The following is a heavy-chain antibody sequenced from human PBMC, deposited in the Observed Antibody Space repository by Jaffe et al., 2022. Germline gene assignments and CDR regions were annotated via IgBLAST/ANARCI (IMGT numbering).Heavy chain of an antibody. CDR1: GGSISSSNW. CDR2: IYHSGST. D-gene: IGHD3-3*01. J-gene: IGHJ5*02. CDR3: ARVGDLGASYYDFWSGYSYDP. Sequence: QVQLQESGPGLVKPSGTLSLTCAVSGGSISSSNWWSWVRQPPGKGLEWIGEIYHSGSTNYNPSLKSRVTISVDKSKNQFSLKLSSVTAADTAVYYCARVGDLGASYYDFWSGYSYDPWGQGTLVTVSS. V-gene: IGHV4-4*02.